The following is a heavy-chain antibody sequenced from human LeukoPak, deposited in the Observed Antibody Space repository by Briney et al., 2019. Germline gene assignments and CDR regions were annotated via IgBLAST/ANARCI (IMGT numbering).Heavy chain of an antibody. J-gene: IGHJ3*02. V-gene: IGHV3-66*01. CDR3: ARDLRGYYDSSGYYFDAFDI. D-gene: IGHD3-22*01. Sequence: GGSLRLSCAASGFTVSSNYMSWVRQAPGKGLEWVSVIYSGGSTYYADSVKGRFTISRDSSKNTLYLQMNSLRAEDTAVYYCARDLRGYYDSSGYYFDAFDIWGQGTMVTVSS. CDR2: IYSGGST. CDR1: GFTVSSNY.